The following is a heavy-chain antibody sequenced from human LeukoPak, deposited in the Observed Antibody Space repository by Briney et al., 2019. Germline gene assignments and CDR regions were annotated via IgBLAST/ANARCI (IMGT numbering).Heavy chain of an antibody. CDR3: ARGRRGYSYGLFDP. CDR2: IIPILGIA. D-gene: IGHD5-18*01. V-gene: IGHV1-69*04. CDR1: GGTFSSYA. Sequence: ASVKVSCKASGGTFSSYAISWVRQAPGQGLEWMGRIIPILGIANYAQKFQGRVTITADKSTSTAYMELSSLRSEDTAVYYCARGRRGYSYGLFDPRGQGTLVTVSS. J-gene: IGHJ5*02.